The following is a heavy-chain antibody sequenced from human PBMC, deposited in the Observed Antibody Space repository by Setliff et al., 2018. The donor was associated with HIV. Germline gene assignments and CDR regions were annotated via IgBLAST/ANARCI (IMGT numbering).Heavy chain of an antibody. CDR2: ISASGGST. J-gene: IGHJ4*02. D-gene: IGHD5-12*01. Sequence: GASVKVSCKASGGTFSSYAISWVRQAPGQGLEWMGGISASGGSTSYAQKFQGRVTMTRDTSTSTVYMELSSLRSEDTAVYYCARGALVATIDYFDYWGQGTLVTSPQ. V-gene: IGHV1-46*01. CDR1: GGTFSSYA. CDR3: ARGALVATIDYFDY.